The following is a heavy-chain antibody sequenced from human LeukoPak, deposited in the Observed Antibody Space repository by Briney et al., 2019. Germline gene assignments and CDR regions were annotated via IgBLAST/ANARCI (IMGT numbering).Heavy chain of an antibody. Sequence: GGTLRLSCAASGFTFSNHGMNWVRQAPGKGLEWLSGVSPPGGGTYYADSVKGRFTISRDDSKNTLSLQMNSLRVEDTATYYCARDLAWGAFDYWGQGTLVTVSS. CDR1: GFTFSNHG. J-gene: IGHJ4*02. D-gene: IGHD7-27*01. CDR2: VSPPGGGT. CDR3: ARDLAWGAFDY. V-gene: IGHV3-23*01.